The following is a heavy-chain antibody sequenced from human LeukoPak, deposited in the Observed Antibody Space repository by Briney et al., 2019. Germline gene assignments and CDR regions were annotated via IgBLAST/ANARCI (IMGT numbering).Heavy chain of an antibody. CDR2: INHSGST. CDR1: GGSFSGYY. Sequence: PSETLSLTCAVYGGSFSGYYWSWIRQPPGKGLEWIGEINHSGSTNYNPSLKSRVTISVDTSKNRFSLKLSSVTAADTAVYYCASGYSSSWYALSPWGQGTLVTVSS. D-gene: IGHD6-13*01. CDR3: ASGYSSSWYALSP. J-gene: IGHJ5*02. V-gene: IGHV4-34*01.